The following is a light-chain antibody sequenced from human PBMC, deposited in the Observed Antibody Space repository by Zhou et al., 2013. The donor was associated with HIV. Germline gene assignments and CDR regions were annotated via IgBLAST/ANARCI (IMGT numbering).Light chain of an antibody. CDR3: QKCNSAPFT. Sequence: DVQMTQSPSSLSASIGDRATITCRASQGIGTYLAWYQQKPGKVPRLLIYAASTLQSGVPSRFSGSGSGTHFTLTINNLQPEDVGTYFCQKCNSAPFTFGPGTTVDIK. CDR1: QGIGTY. J-gene: IGKJ3*01. V-gene: IGKV1-27*01. CDR2: AAS.